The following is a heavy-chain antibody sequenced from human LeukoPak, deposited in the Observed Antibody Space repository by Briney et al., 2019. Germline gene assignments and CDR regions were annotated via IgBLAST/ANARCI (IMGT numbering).Heavy chain of an antibody. CDR2: ISGSGGST. Sequence: HPGGSLRLSCAASGFTFGSYAMSWVRQAPGKGLEWVSVISGSGGSTYYAASVKGRFTISRDNSKNTLYLQMNSLRAEDSAVYYCASPSRSYQLLSPFDFWGQGTLVTVSS. V-gene: IGHV3-23*01. J-gene: IGHJ4*02. CDR3: ASPSRSYQLLSPFDF. D-gene: IGHD2-2*01. CDR1: GFTFGSYA.